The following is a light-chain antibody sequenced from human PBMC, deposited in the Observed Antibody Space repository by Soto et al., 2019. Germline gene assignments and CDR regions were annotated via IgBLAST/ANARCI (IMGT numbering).Light chain of an antibody. Sequence: EIVLTQSPATLSLSPGERATLSCRASQSVSSYLAWYQQKPGQAPRLLIYDASNRATGIPARFSGSRSGTECALTFSSLECEYFAVYYCRQRGNWPICTSGPGTKVDSK. CDR1: QSVSSY. CDR3: RQRGNWPICT. J-gene: IGKJ3*01. CDR2: DAS. V-gene: IGKV3-11*01.